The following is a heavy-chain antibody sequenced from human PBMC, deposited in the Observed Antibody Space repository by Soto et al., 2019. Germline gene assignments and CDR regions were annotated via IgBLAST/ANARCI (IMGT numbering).Heavy chain of an antibody. V-gene: IGHV3-48*02. J-gene: IGHJ6*02. CDR3: ARDWATSTYYYYYYGMDV. CDR1: GFTFSSYS. Sequence: PGGSLRLSCAASGFTFSSYSMNWVRQAPGKGLEWVSYISSSSSTIYYADSVKGRFTISRDNAKNSLYLQMNSLRDEDTAVYYCARDWATSTYYYYYYGMDVWGQGTTVTVSS. CDR2: ISSSSSTI. D-gene: IGHD1-26*01.